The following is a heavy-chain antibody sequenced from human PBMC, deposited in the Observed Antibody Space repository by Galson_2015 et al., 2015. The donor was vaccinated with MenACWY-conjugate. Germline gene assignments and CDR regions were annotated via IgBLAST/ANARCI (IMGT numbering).Heavy chain of an antibody. CDR2: IDWDDVK. V-gene: IGHV2-70*01. CDR1: GFSLSTRGMC. Sequence: PALVKPTQTLTLTCSLSGFSLSTRGMCVSWIRQPPGEALEWLAFIDWDDVKYYSTSLKTRLTISKDTSKNQVVLTMTNMDPVDTATYYCARTKIYGDYVNYFDYWGQGTLVTVSS. J-gene: IGHJ4*02. CDR3: ARTKIYGDYVNYFDY. D-gene: IGHD4-17*01.